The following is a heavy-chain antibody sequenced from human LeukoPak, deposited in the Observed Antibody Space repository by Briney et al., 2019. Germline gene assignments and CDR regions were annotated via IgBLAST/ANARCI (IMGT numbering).Heavy chain of an antibody. CDR3: ASIARITKVRGGWFDP. CDR1: GGSISSGGYY. J-gene: IGHJ5*02. D-gene: IGHD3-10*01. V-gene: IGHV4-31*03. Sequence: SETLSLTCTVSGGSISSGGYYWSWIRQHPGTGLEWIGYIYYSGSTYYNPSLKSRVTISVDTSKNQFSLKLSSVTAADTAVYYCASIARITKVRGGWFDPWGQGTLVTVSS. CDR2: IYYSGST.